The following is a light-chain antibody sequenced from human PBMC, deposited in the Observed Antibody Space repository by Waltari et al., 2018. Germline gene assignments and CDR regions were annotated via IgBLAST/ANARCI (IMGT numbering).Light chain of an antibody. CDR1: QGATSY. CDR3: HQLNSYLAP. Sequence: DIQLTQSPAFLSASVGDRVTITCRASQGATSYLAWYQQKPGKAPKLLIYAASTLENGVPARFSGSGSVTESTLTISSLQPEDFATYYGHQLNSYLAPFGGGTKVEIK. J-gene: IGKJ4*01. V-gene: IGKV1-9*01. CDR2: AAS.